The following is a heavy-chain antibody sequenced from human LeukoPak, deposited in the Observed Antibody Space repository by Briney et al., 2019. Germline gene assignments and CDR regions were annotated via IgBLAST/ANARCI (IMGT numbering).Heavy chain of an antibody. V-gene: IGHV3-11*01. J-gene: IGHJ4*02. D-gene: IGHD3-10*01. CDR1: GFTFSDYY. CDR2: ISSSGSIM. Sequence: GGSLRLSCAASGFTFSDYYMSWIRQAPGKGLEWVSYISSSGSIMYYADSVKGRFTISRDNAKNSLSLQMNSLRAEDTAVYYCARSGWGFGELLQPNFDYWGQGTLVTVSS. CDR3: ARSGWGFGELLQPNFDY.